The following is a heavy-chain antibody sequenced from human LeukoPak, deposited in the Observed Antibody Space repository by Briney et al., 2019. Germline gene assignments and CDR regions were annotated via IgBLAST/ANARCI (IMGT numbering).Heavy chain of an antibody. Sequence: PGGSLRLSCAASGFTFTKYWMTWVRQAPRKGLERVGNIKQDGSDKNYMDSVKGRFTISRDNTKNSVYLQMSSLRAEDTAVYYCAREVWGPEYWGQGTLVTVSS. J-gene: IGHJ4*02. V-gene: IGHV3-7*01. D-gene: IGHD1-14*01. CDR2: IKQDGSDK. CDR1: GFTFTKYW. CDR3: AREVWGPEY.